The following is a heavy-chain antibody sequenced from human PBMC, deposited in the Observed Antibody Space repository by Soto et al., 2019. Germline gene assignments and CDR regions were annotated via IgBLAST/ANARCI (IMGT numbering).Heavy chain of an antibody. D-gene: IGHD3-3*01. CDR3: ARDQDDSSDAFDI. J-gene: IGHJ3*02. Sequence: GALRISCAPSGNNFRNYWMTWVPPSPGKGLEWVANIKQDGSEKYYVDSVKGRFTISRDNAKNSLYLQMNSLRAEDTAVYYCARDQDDSSDAFDIWGQGTMVTVSS. CDR2: IKQDGSEK. V-gene: IGHV3-7*01. CDR1: GNNFRNYW.